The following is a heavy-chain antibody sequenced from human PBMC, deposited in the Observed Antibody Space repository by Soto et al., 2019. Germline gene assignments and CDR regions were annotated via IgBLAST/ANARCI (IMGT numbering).Heavy chain of an antibody. V-gene: IGHV4-59*01. CDR3: ARVSRGYYDSSGYFDY. CDR2: IYYSGST. Sequence: SETLSLTCTVSGGSISSYYWCWIRQPPGKGLEWIGYIYYSGSTNYNPSLKSRVTISVDTSKNQFSLKLSSVTAADTAVYYCARVSRGYYDSSGYFDYWGQGTLVTVSS. D-gene: IGHD3-22*01. CDR1: GGSISSYY. J-gene: IGHJ4*02.